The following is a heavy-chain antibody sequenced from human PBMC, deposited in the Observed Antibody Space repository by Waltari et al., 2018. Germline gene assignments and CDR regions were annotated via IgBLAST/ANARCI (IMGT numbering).Heavy chain of an antibody. CDR2: IYSGGST. Sequence: EVQLVESGGGLIQPGGSLRLSCAASGFTVSSNYMSWVRQAPGRGLEWVSVIYSGGSTYYADSVQGRFTISRDNSKNTLYLQMNSLRAEDTAVYYCARDSPTVTTSRDYYGMDVWGQGTTVTVSS. V-gene: IGHV3-53*01. CDR3: ARDSPTVTTSRDYYGMDV. D-gene: IGHD4-4*01. CDR1: GFTVSSNY. J-gene: IGHJ6*02.